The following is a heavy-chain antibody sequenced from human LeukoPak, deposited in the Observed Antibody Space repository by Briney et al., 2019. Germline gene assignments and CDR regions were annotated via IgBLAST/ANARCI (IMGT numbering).Heavy chain of an antibody. CDR3: AKAEIAVAGTSY. V-gene: IGHV3-23*01. D-gene: IGHD6-19*01. Sequence: PGGSLRLSCAASGFTFSSFAMSWVRQVPGKGLEWVSAISGSGGSTYYADSVKGRFTISRDNSKNTLYLQMNSLRAEDTAVYYCAKAEIAVAGTSYWGQGTLVTVSS. CDR1: GFTFSSFA. J-gene: IGHJ4*02. CDR2: ISGSGGST.